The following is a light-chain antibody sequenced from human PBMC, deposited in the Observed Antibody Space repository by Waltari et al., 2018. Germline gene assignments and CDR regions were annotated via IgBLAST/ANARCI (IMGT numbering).Light chain of an antibody. CDR3: QQFGGSPMYT. CDR1: QSVDTTY. V-gene: IGKV3-20*01. Sequence: VVLTQSPGTLSLSPGERATLSCRVSQSVDTTYFAWYQQKPGQSPRLLIYKTSTRATGIPDRFSGSGSGTDFSLNIDMLEPGDSAVYFCQQFGGSPMYTFGQGTKLEI. J-gene: IGKJ2*01. CDR2: KTS.